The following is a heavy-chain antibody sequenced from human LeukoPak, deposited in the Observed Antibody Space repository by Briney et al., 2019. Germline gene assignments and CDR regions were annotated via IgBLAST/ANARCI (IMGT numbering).Heavy chain of an antibody. Sequence: GGSLRLSCAAAGFNFGSYAMSGVRQAPGKGLEWVSAITGSGGITYYADSVRGRFTISRDNSKNTLYLQMDSLRAEDTALYYCARGRSGGYKDYCWGQGNLVSVSS. CDR3: ARGRSGGYKDYC. J-gene: IGHJ4*02. CDR2: ITGSGGIT. CDR1: GFNFGSYA. V-gene: IGHV3-23*01. D-gene: IGHD6-19*01.